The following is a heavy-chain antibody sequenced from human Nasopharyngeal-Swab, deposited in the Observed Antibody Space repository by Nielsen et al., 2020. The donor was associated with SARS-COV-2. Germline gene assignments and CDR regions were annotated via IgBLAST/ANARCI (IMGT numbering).Heavy chain of an antibody. CDR3: ARDPSPGIAVAGTGAFDI. V-gene: IGHV4-59*01. CDR1: GGPISSYY. D-gene: IGHD6-19*01. Sequence: SETLSLTFKVPGGPISSYYWSWIGQPQGKGLEWIGYIYYSGSTNYNPSLKSRVTISVDTSKNQFSLKLSSVTAADTAVYYCARDPSPGIAVAGTGAFDIWGQGTMVTVSS. J-gene: IGHJ3*02. CDR2: IYYSGST.